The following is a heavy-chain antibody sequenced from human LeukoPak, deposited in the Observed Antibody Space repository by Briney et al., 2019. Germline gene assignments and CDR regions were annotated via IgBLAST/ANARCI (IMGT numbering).Heavy chain of an antibody. CDR1: GGSVSDYY. Sequence: PSETLSLTCTISGGSVSDYYWSWIRQPAGKGLEWIGRIYTSGSTNYNPSLKSRVTISVDTSKNQFSLKLSSVTAADTAVYYCARGDSSRPYFDYWGQGTLVTVSS. CDR3: ARGDSSRPYFDY. J-gene: IGHJ4*02. D-gene: IGHD6-13*01. V-gene: IGHV4-4*07. CDR2: IYTSGST.